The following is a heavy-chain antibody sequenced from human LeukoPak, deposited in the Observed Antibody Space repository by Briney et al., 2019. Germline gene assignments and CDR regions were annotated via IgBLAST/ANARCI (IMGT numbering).Heavy chain of an antibody. CDR2: IYPGDADT. J-gene: IGHJ4*02. D-gene: IGHD5-24*01. CDR1: GYTFSSYW. V-gene: IGHV5-51*01. CDR3: ARQRDGFFDY. Sequence: GESLKISCKASGYTFSSYWIGWVRQMPGKGLEWVSIIYPGDADTRYSPSFQGHVTVSADKSMSTAYLQWSSLKASDTALYYCARQRDGFFDYWGQETLVTVSS.